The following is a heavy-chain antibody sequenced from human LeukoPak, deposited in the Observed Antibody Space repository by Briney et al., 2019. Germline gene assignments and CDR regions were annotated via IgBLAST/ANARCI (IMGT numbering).Heavy chain of an antibody. CDR1: GGSISSGGYY. CDR2: IYYSGST. CDR3: TRGARVPVAKELDY. D-gene: IGHD2-2*01. Sequence: PSETLSLTCTVSGGSISSGGYYWSWIRQHPGKGLEWIGYIYYSGSTYYNPSLKSRVTMSVDTSKNQFSLKLSSVTAADTAVYYCTRGARVPVAKELDYWGQGTLVTVSS. V-gene: IGHV4-31*03. J-gene: IGHJ4*02.